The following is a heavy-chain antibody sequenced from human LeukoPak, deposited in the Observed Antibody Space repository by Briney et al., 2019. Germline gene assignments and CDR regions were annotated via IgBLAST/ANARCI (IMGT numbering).Heavy chain of an antibody. D-gene: IGHD5-12*01. Sequence: PGGSLRLSCAASGFTFSSYGMQWVRQAPGKGLEWVAVIRYDGSNKYYADSVKGRFTISRDNSKNTLYLQMNSLRAEDTAVYYCARDRGWAYSGYDSDYWGQGTLVTVSS. J-gene: IGHJ4*02. CDR2: IRYDGSNK. CDR1: GFTFSSYG. V-gene: IGHV3-33*01. CDR3: ARDRGWAYSGYDSDY.